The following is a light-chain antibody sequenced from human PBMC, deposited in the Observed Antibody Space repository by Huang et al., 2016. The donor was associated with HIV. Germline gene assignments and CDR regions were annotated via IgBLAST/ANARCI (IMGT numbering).Light chain of an antibody. Sequence: EIVLTQSPATLSLSPGERATLSCRASQSVSSYLAWFQQKPGQAPRLLIYDAFDRAPGIPARFSGSGSETYYTLTISSLEPEDFAVYYCLHRSTWPLTFGGGTKVEIK. CDR1: QSVSSY. J-gene: IGKJ4*01. CDR3: LHRSTWPLT. V-gene: IGKV3-11*01. CDR2: DAF.